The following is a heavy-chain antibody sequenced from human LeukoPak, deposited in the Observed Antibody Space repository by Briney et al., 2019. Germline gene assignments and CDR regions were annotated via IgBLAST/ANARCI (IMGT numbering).Heavy chain of an antibody. CDR1: GGSVSDYY. D-gene: IGHD7-27*01. CDR3: ASRKLGNDY. Sequence: SETLSLTCTVSGGSVSDYYWSWIRQSPGKGLEWIGYIYHTGSTSYSPSLKSRVTISADTSQNQFSLKLSSVTAADTAVYYCASRKLGNDYWGQGTLVTVSS. J-gene: IGHJ4*02. CDR2: IYHTGST. V-gene: IGHV4-59*02.